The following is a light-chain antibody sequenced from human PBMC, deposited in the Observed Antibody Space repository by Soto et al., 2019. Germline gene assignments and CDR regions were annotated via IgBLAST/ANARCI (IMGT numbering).Light chain of an antibody. CDR1: QSISSW. CDR3: QQYNSYSGT. Sequence: DIQMTQSPSTLSASVGDRVTITCRASQSISSWLAWYQQKPGKAPKLLIYDASSLESGVPSRFSGSGSGTEFTLSISSLHPDDFATYYCQQYNSYSGTFDQGTKVEIK. CDR2: DAS. J-gene: IGKJ1*01. V-gene: IGKV1-5*01.